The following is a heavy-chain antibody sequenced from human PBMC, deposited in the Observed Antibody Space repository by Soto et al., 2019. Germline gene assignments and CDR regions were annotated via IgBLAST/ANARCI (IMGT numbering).Heavy chain of an antibody. J-gene: IGHJ5*02. D-gene: IGHD1-26*01. CDR3: GSEGAIVPRFFDP. Sequence: SGPTLVNPTQTLTLICTFSGFSLSTNGVGVGWIRQPPGKALEWLELIYWNDDKRYRPPLKSRLTINKDTSKNQVVLTMTNLDPVDKGQFYRGSEGAIVPRFFDPWGQGTLVTVSS. CDR1: GFSLSTNGVG. CDR2: IYWNDDK. V-gene: IGHV2-5*04.